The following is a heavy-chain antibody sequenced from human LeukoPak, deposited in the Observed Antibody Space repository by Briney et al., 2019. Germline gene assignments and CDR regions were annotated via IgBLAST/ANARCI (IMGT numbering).Heavy chain of an antibody. J-gene: IGHJ3*02. CDR2: ISYDGSNK. D-gene: IGHD2-15*01. V-gene: IGHV3-30*18. CDR3: AKLSPSRPYCSDGSCYSSYDAFDI. Sequence: GGSLRLSCAASGFTFSSYGMHWVRQAPGKGLEWVAVISYDGSNKYYADSVKGRFTISRDNSKNTLYLQMNSLRAEDTAVYYCAKLSPSRPYCSDGSCYSSYDAFDIWGQGTMVTVSS. CDR1: GFTFSSYG.